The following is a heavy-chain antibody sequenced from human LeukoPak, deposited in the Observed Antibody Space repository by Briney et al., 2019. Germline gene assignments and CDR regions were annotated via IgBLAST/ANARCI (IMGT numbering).Heavy chain of an antibody. CDR3: ASPGIVAAGTDRGFDY. J-gene: IGHJ4*02. Sequence: PSQTLSLTCTVSGGSISSTNFYWGWIRQPPGKGLEWIGSIYYSGTTYYNPSLKSRVTISVDTSKKQFSLKLSSVTAADTAVYYCASPGIVAAGTDRGFDYWGQGTLVTVSS. V-gene: IGHV4-39*07. CDR2: IYYSGTT. CDR1: GGSISSTNFY. D-gene: IGHD6-13*01.